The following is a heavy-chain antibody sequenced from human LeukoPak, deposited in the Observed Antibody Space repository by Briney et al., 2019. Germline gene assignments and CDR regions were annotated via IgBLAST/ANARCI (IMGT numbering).Heavy chain of an antibody. V-gene: IGHV1-2*02. D-gene: IGHD4-11*01. CDR2: MNPDSGGT. CDR3: ARVMTRREFNWFDP. CDR1: GYTFTGYS. Sequence: GASVKVSCKASGYTFTGYSIHWVRQAPGQGLEWMGWMNPDSGGTNYSQKLQGRVTMTRDTSATTAYMELSRLRSDDTAMYYCARVMTRREFNWFDPWGQGTLVTVSS. J-gene: IGHJ5*02.